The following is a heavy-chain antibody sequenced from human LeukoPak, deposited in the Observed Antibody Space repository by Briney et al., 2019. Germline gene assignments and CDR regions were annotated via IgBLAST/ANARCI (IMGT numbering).Heavy chain of an antibody. CDR1: GGSISSYY. J-gene: IGHJ4*02. Sequence: KASETLSLTCTVSGGSISSYYWSWIRQPPGKGLEWIGYIYYSGSTNYNPSLKSRVTISVDTSKNQFSLKLSSVTAADTAVYYCARVVKAEFDYWGQGTLVTASS. CDR2: IYYSGST. CDR3: ARVVKAEFDY. D-gene: IGHD2-21*01. V-gene: IGHV4-59*01.